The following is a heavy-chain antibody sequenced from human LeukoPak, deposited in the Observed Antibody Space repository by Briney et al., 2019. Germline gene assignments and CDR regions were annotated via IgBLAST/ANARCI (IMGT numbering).Heavy chain of an antibody. V-gene: IGHV4-59*01. J-gene: IGHJ5*02. CDR3: ARDHYDILTGYPYNWFDP. CDR1: GGSISSYY. Sequence: SETLSLTCTVSGGSISSYYWSWIRQPPGKGLEWIGYIYYSGSTNYNPSLKSRVIISVDTSKNQFSLKLSSVTAADTAVYYCARDHYDILTGYPYNWFDPWGQGTLVTVSS. D-gene: IGHD3-9*01. CDR2: IYYSGST.